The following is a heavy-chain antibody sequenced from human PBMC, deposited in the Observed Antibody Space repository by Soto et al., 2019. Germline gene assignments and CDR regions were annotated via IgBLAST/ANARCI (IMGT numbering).Heavy chain of an antibody. D-gene: IGHD5-12*01. J-gene: IGHJ4*02. CDR3: AHAYGGYDNFDY. Sequence: QITLKESGPTLVKPTQTLTLTCTFSGFSLSTSGVGVGWIRQPPGKALEWLALIYWDDDKRYGPFLKSRLTITKDTPKNQVVLTMANRDPVDTATYYCAHAYGGYDNFDYWGQGTLVTVSS. CDR2: IYWDDDK. CDR1: GFSLSTSGVG. V-gene: IGHV2-5*05.